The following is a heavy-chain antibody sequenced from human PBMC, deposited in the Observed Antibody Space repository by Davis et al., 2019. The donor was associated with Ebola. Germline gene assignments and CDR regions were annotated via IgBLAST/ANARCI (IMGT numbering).Heavy chain of an antibody. Sequence: GESLKISCATSGFTFLNYAMTLVRQAPGKGLEWVSTISGAGGSTYDADSVKGRFTISRDNSKNMLYLQMNSLSAEETAVYYCARDYRGGSSGWYPTYYYFDYGMDVWGQGTTVTVSS. CDR1: GFTFLNYA. J-gene: IGHJ6*02. D-gene: IGHD6-19*01. CDR3: ARDYRGGSSGWYPTYYYFDYGMDV. CDR2: ISGAGGST. V-gene: IGHV3-23*01.